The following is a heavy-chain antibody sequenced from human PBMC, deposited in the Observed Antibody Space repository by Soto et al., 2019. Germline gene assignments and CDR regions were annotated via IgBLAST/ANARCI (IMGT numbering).Heavy chain of an antibody. Sequence: PSETLSLTCTVSGGSISSYYWSWIRQPPGKGLGWIGYIYYSGSTNYNPSLKSRVTISVDTSKNQFSLKLASVTAADTAVYFCARSQRGRTAFTFDYWGQGALVTVSS. CDR3: ARSQRGRTAFTFDY. D-gene: IGHD3-16*01. CDR2: IYYSGST. J-gene: IGHJ4*02. CDR1: GGSISSYY. V-gene: IGHV4-59*01.